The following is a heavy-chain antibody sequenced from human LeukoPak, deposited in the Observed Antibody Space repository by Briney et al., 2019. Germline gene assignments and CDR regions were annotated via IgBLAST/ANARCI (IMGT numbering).Heavy chain of an antibody. V-gene: IGHV3-23*01. D-gene: IGHD3-10*01. J-gene: IGHJ4*02. CDR1: GFTFSSYA. CDR3: AKNDEFWFRSPLDS. CDR2: ISGSGDNT. Sequence: GGSLRLSCAASGFTFSSYAMSWVRQAPGKGLEWVSGISGSGDNTYYADSVKGRFTISRDNSKNTLNTLYLLMSSLRAEDTAVYYCAKNDEFWFRSPLDSWGQGTLVTVSS.